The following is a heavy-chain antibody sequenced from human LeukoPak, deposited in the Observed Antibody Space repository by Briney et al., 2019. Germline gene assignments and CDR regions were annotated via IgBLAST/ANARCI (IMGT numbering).Heavy chain of an antibody. CDR3: AKGYSSSWYKNYLDY. Sequence: PGGSLRLSCAASGFTFSSYGMHWVRQAPGKGLVWVAFIRYDGSNKYYADSVKGRFTISRDNSKNTLYLQMNSLRAEDTAVYYCAKGYSSSWYKNYLDYWGQGTLVTVSS. CDR1: GFTFSSYG. D-gene: IGHD6-13*01. J-gene: IGHJ4*02. CDR2: IRYDGSNK. V-gene: IGHV3-30*02.